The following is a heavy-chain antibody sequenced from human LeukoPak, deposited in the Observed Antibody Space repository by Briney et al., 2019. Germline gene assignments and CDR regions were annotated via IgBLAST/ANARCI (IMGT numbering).Heavy chain of an antibody. CDR1: GFTFSSYA. CDR3: ARDHLVPAAPTIYYYYGMDV. CDR2: ISGSGVST. D-gene: IGHD2-2*01. J-gene: IGHJ6*02. Sequence: GGSLRLSCAASGFTFSSYAMSWVRQAPGKGLEWVSVISGSGVSTYYADSVKGRFTISRDNSKNTLYLQMNSLRAEDTAVYYCARDHLVPAAPTIYYYYGMDVWGQGTTVTVSS. V-gene: IGHV3-23*01.